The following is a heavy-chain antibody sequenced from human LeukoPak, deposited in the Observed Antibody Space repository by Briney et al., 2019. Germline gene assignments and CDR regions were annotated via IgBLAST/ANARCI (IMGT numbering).Heavy chain of an antibody. V-gene: IGHV4-31*03. J-gene: IGHJ6*03. CDR3: ARAPKGMTTVRYYYYYYMDV. CDR2: IYYSGST. CDR1: SGSITSGGYY. Sequence: SETLSRTCTVSSGSITSGGYYWNWIRQHPGKGLEWIGYIYYSGSTFYNLSLKRRVTMSVDTSKNQFSLKLSSVTAADTAVYYCARAPKGMTTVRYYYYYYMDVWGKGTTVTVSS. D-gene: IGHD4-11*01.